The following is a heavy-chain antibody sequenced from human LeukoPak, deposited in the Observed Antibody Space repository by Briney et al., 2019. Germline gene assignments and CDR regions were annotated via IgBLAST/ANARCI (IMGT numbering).Heavy chain of an antibody. CDR2: IVPILGIA. CDR3: AMTTVTTFRFVQYYFDY. CDR1: GGTFISYA. J-gene: IGHJ4*02. Sequence: SVNVSCKASGGTFISYAISWVRQAPGQGLEWMGRIVPILGIANYAQKFQGRVTITADKSTSTAYMELSSLRSEDTAVYYCAMTTVTTFRFVQYYFDYWGQGTLVTVSS. V-gene: IGHV1-69*04. D-gene: IGHD4-17*01.